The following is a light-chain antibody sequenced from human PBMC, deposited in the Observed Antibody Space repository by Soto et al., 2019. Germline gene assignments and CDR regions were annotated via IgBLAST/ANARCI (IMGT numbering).Light chain of an antibody. J-gene: IGKJ1*01. CDR3: LQYHNLWA. CDR2: RAS. Sequence: EIVLTQSPATVSVSPGESATLSCRASQNIYYNVAWYQHRPGQAPRLLIYRASTRAPGVPARFSGSRSGTEFTLTISSLQPEDFTVYSCLQYHNLWAFGQGTKVDIK. CDR1: QNIYYN. V-gene: IGKV3-15*01.